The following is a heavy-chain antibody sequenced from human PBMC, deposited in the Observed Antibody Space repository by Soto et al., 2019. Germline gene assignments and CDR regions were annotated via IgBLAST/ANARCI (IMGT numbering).Heavy chain of an antibody. CDR3: ARDQAYCSSTSCYYYYGMDV. V-gene: IGHV1-69*01. J-gene: IGHJ6*02. CDR1: GGTFSSYA. D-gene: IGHD2-2*01. Sequence: QVQLVQSGAEVKKPGSSVKVSCKASGGTFSSYAISWVRQAPGQGLEWMGGIIPIFGTANYAQKFQGRVTITADESTSTAYMELSSLRSEDTAVYYCARDQAYCSSTSCYYYYGMDVWGRGTTVTVSS. CDR2: IIPIFGTA.